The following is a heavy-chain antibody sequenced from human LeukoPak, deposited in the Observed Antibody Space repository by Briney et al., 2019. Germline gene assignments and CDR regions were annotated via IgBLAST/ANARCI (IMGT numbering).Heavy chain of an antibody. CDR3: AKARDLIEPAAFDY. Sequence: GGPLRLSCAASGFSFSSYGMSWVRQAPGKGLEWVSVISGRGGSTYYADSVKGRFTISRDNSKNTLYLQMNSLRAEDTAVYYCAKARDLIEPAAFDYWGRGTLVTVSS. D-gene: IGHD2-2*01. J-gene: IGHJ4*02. V-gene: IGHV3-23*01. CDR2: ISGRGGST. CDR1: GFSFSSYG.